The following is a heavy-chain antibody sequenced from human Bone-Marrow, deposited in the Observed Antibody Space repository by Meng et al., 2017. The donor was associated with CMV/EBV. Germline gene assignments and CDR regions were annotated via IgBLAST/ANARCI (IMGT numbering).Heavy chain of an antibody. D-gene: IGHD3-10*02. CDR1: GFTFSSYA. CDR2: ISGSGGST. CDR3: AKDMFRYYFDY. J-gene: IGHJ4*02. Sequence: GESLKISCAASGFTFSSYAMSWVRQAPGKGLEWVSAISGSGGSTYYADSVKGRFTISRDNSKNTLYLQMNSLRAEDSAVYYCAKDMFRYYFDYWGQGTLVTVSS. V-gene: IGHV3-23*01.